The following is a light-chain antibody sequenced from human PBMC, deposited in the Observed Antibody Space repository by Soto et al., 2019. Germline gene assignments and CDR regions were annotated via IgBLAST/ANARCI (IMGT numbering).Light chain of an antibody. CDR3: QQYGSSPTWT. CDR2: GAS. J-gene: IGKJ1*01. Sequence: EIVLTQSPGTLSLSPGERATLSCRASQSVSSSYLAWYQQKPGQAPRLLIYGASSRATGIPDRFSGSGSVTDFTLPLSRLEPEDFAVYYCQQYGSSPTWTFGQGTKVEIK. V-gene: IGKV3-20*01. CDR1: QSVSSSY.